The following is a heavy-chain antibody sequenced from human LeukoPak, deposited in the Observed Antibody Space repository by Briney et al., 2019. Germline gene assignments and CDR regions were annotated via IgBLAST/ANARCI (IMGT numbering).Heavy chain of an antibody. J-gene: IGHJ5*02. D-gene: IGHD2-2*01. CDR2: IIPIFGTA. CDR1: GGTFSSYA. CDR3: ARGGSSSTSCYVFWFDP. Sequence: SVKVSCKASGGTFSSYAISWVRQAPGQGLEGMGGIIPIFGTANYAQKFQGRVTITTAESTSTAYMELSSLRSEDTAVYYCARGGSSSTSCYVFWFDPWGQGTLVTVSS. V-gene: IGHV1-69*05.